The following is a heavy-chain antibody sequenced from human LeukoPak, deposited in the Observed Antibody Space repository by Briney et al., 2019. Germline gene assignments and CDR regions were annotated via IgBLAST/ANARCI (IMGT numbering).Heavy chain of an antibody. V-gene: IGHV4-30-4*01. CDR3: VRVTRWAGLDF. J-gene: IGHJ4*02. CDR2: IYYSGST. Sequence: SQTLSLTCNVSGGSISSSDKYWSWIRQPPGKGLEWIGYIYYSGSTYYNPSLKSRLTISVDTSENQFSLHLTSVTAADTAVYFCVRVTRWAGLDFWGQGTLVTVSS. CDR1: GGSISSSDKY. D-gene: IGHD2-21*02.